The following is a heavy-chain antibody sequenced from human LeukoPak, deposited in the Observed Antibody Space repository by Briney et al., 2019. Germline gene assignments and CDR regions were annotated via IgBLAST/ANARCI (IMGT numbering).Heavy chain of an antibody. J-gene: IGHJ6*02. V-gene: IGHV1-69*13. CDR3: ATSVPYYYYYGMDV. Sequence: ASVTVSCKASGGTFSSYAISWVRQAPGQGLEWMGGIIPIFGTANYAQKFQGRVTITADESTSTAYMELSSLRSEDTAVYYCATSVPYYYYYGMDVWGQGTTVTVSS. CDR1: GGTFSSYA. CDR2: IIPIFGTA. D-gene: IGHD2-2*01.